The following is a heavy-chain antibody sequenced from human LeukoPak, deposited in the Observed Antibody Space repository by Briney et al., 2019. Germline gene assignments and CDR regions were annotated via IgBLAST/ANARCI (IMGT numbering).Heavy chain of an antibody. CDR2: TYYRSKLYN. CDR3: ARVERGPFDY. V-gene: IGHV6-1*01. CDR1: GDSLSSNSAA. J-gene: IGHJ4*02. D-gene: IGHD1-1*01. Sequence: SQTLSLTCALFGDSLSSNSAAWNWVRQSPSRGLEWLGRTYYRSKLYNDYAVSVKSLVTINPDTSKNQFSLQLNSVTPEDTAVYYCARVERGPFDYWGQGTLVTVSS.